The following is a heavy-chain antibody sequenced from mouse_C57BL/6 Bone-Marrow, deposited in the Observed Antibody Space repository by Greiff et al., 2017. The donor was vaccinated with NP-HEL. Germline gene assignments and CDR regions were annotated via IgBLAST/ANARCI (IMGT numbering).Heavy chain of an antibody. CDR2: IDPSDSET. CDR1: GYTFTSYW. Sequence: VQLQQPGAELVRPGSSVKLSCKASGYTFTSYWMHWVKQRPIQGLEWIGNIDPSDSETHYNQKFKDKATLTVDKSSSTAYMQLSSLTSEDSAVYYCARSPLASYYAMDYWGQGTSVTVSS. V-gene: IGHV1-52*01. CDR3: ARSPLASYYAMDY. D-gene: IGHD6-1*01. J-gene: IGHJ4*01.